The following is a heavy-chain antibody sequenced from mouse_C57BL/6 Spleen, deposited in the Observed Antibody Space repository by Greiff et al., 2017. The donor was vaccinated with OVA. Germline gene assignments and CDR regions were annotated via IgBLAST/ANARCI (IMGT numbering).Heavy chain of an antibody. D-gene: IGHD1-1*01. CDR1: GYAFSSSW. Sequence: QVQLQQSGPELVKPGASVKISCKASGYAFSSSWMNWVKQRPGKGLEWIGRIYPGDGDTNYNGKFKGKATLTADKTSSTAYMQLSSLTSEDSAVYFCARGVAAGDRPCITTEGDYWGQGTTLTVSS. CDR2: IYPGDGDT. J-gene: IGHJ2*01. CDR3: ARGVAAGDRPCITTEGDY. V-gene: IGHV1-82*01.